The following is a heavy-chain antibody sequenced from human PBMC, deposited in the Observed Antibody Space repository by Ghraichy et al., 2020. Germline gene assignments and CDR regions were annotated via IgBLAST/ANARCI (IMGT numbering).Heavy chain of an antibody. Sequence: SETLSLTCTVSGGSISSSSYYWGWIRQPPGKGLEWIGSIYYSASTYYNPSLKSRVTISVDTSKNQFSLKLSSVTAADTAVYYCARYQPRGRLRHAFDIWGQGTMVTVSS. CDR2: IYYSAST. V-gene: IGHV4-39*07. J-gene: IGHJ3*02. CDR3: ARYQPRGRLRHAFDI. CDR1: GGSISSSSYY. D-gene: IGHD3-16*01.